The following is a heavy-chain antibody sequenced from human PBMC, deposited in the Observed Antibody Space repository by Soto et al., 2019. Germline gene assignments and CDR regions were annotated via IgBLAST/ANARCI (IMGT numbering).Heavy chain of an antibody. J-gene: IGHJ4*02. CDR2: MSPSSGTT. Sequence: QVQLVQSGAEVKKPGASVKVSCKASGYTFTSYDISWVRQATGQGLAWMGWMSPSSGTTGFVQKFQGRVTVTRDTSISTAYMEVTSLTSEDTAVYYCARTIFGVATYYFDYWGQGTLVTVSS. D-gene: IGHD3-3*01. CDR1: GYTFTSYD. V-gene: IGHV1-8*01. CDR3: ARTIFGVATYYFDY.